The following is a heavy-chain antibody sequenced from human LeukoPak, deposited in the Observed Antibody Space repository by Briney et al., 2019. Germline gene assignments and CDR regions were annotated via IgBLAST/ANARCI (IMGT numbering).Heavy chain of an antibody. Sequence: SETLSLTCTVSGGSISSSSYYWGWIRQPPGKGLEWIGSIYYSGSTYYNPSLKSRVTISVDKSKNQFSLKLSSVTAADTAVYYCARVGGYCSGGSCPPHWFDPWGQGTLVTVSS. J-gene: IGHJ5*02. CDR3: ARVGGYCSGGSCPPHWFDP. CDR2: IYYSGST. CDR1: GGSISSSSYY. D-gene: IGHD2-15*01. V-gene: IGHV4-39*07.